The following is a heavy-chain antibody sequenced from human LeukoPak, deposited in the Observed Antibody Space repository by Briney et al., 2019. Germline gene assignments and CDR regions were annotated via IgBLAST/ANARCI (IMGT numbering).Heavy chain of an antibody. CDR1: GFTFSSYA. J-gene: IGHJ4*02. CDR2: ISGSGGST. V-gene: IGHV3-23*01. CDR3: AKSGYYYDSSGYYYF. Sequence: GGSLRLSCAASGFTFSSYAMSWVRQAPGKGLEWVSAISGSGGSTYYADSVKGRFTISRDNSKNTLYLQMNSLRAEDTAVYYCAKSGYYYDSSGYYYFGDQGTLVTVSS. D-gene: IGHD3-22*01.